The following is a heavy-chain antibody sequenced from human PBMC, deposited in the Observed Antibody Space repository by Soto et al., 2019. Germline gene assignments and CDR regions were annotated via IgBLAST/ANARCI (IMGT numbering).Heavy chain of an antibody. J-gene: IGHJ4*02. D-gene: IGHD3-22*01. V-gene: IGHV1-69*12. CDR3: AREARGGIRYDSSGYYPTFDY. CDR2: IIPIFGTA. Sequence: QVQLVQSGAEVKKPGSSVKVSCKASGGTFSSYAISWVRQAPGQGLEWMGGIIPIFGTANYAQKFQGRVTITADASTSKAYMELSSLRSEDTAVYYCAREARGGIRYDSSGYYPTFDYWGQGTLVTVSS. CDR1: GGTFSSYA.